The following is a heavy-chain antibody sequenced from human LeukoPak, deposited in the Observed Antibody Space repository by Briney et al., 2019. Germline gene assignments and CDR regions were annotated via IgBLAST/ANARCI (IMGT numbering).Heavy chain of an antibody. V-gene: IGHV3-21*01. D-gene: IGHD3-3*01. Sequence: GGSLRLSCAASGFTFSSYSMNWVRQAPGKGLEWVSSISSSSSYIYYADSVKGRFTISRDNAKNSLYLQMNSLRAEDTAVYYCARYDFWSGYSYYFDYWGQGTLVTVSS. CDR2: ISSSSSYI. CDR1: GFTFSSYS. CDR3: ARYDFWSGYSYYFDY. J-gene: IGHJ4*02.